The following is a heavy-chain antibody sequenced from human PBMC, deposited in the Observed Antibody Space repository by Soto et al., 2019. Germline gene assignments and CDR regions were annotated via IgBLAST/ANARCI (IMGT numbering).Heavy chain of an antibody. CDR1: GYSFTNYW. CDR2: IYPGDSDT. CDR3: ARQGYSYGLDY. Sequence: GESLKISCKGSGYSFTNYWIGWVRQMPGKGLEWMGIIYPGDSDTRYSPSFQGQVTISADKSISTAYLQWSSPKASDTAMYHCARQGYSYGLDYWGQGTLVTVSS. J-gene: IGHJ4*02. D-gene: IGHD5-18*01. V-gene: IGHV5-51*01.